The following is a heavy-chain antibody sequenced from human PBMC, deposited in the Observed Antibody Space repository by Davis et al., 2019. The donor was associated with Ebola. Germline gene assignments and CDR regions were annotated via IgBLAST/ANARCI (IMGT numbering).Heavy chain of an antibody. D-gene: IGHD5-24*01. Sequence: GESLKISCAPSGFTFSSYAMSWVRQAPGDGLEWVSAITAGGSGTYYADSVKGRFTISRDNSKKTLYLQLNSLRAEDTAVYYCAKLESGNPSHDAFDMWGQGTMVTVSS. V-gene: IGHV3-23*01. CDR3: AKLESGNPSHDAFDM. CDR1: GFTFSSYA. J-gene: IGHJ3*02. CDR2: ITAGGSGT.